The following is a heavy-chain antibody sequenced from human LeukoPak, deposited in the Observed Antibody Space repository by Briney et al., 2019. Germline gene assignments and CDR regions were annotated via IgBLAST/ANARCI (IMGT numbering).Heavy chain of an antibody. CDR1: GFTFSSYW. J-gene: IGHJ3*02. V-gene: IGHV3-74*01. CDR3: STGSGHAFDI. Sequence: GGSLRLSCAASGFTFSSYWMHWVRHVPGKGLVWVSRINSDGSSTSYADPVKGRFTISRDNAKNTLYVQMNSLRAEDTAVYYCSTGSGHAFDIWGRGTMVTVSS. CDR2: INSDGSST. D-gene: IGHD3-10*01.